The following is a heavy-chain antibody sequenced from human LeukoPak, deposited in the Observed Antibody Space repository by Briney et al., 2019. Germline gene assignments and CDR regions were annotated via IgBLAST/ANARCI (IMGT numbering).Heavy chain of an antibody. D-gene: IGHD4-17*01. Sequence: ASVKVSCEASGYSFTSYNMHWVRQAPGQGLEWMGIINPSGGGTTYAQKFQGRVTMTRDTSTSTVYMELSSLRSEDTAVYYCARVVDGDYSYYFDYWGQGTLVTVSS. V-gene: IGHV1-46*01. CDR3: ARVVDGDYSYYFDY. CDR1: GYSFTSYN. CDR2: INPSGGGT. J-gene: IGHJ4*02.